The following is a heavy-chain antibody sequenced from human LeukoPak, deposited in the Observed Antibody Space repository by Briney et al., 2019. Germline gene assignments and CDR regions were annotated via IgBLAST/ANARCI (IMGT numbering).Heavy chain of an antibody. D-gene: IGHD4-17*01. CDR1: GFTFSSYA. CDR2: ISYDGSNK. CDR3: ARVSVTTVTPDY. V-gene: IGHV3-30-3*01. J-gene: IGHJ4*02. Sequence: PGGSLRLSCAASGFTFSSYAMHWVRQAPGKGLEWVAVISYDGSNKYYADSVKGRSTISRDNSKNTLYLQMNSLRAEDTAVYYCARVSVTTVTPDYWGQGTLVTVSS.